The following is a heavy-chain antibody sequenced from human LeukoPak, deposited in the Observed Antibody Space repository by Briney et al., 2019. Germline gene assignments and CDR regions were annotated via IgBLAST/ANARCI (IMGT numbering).Heavy chain of an antibody. V-gene: IGHV5-51*01. CDR3: SRPRHTSGFWPYLPYY. CDR1: GFTSTYYA. CDR2: IYPGDGDT. D-gene: IGHD3-3*01. J-gene: IGHJ1*01. Sequence: GESLKISYEGLGFTSTYYANCGVRQMPGKGLDWIGIIYPGDGDTRYSPSFQGQVTISADKSLNTAYLQWRDLRASDTALYLCSRPRHTSGFWPYLPYYWGRGTRVTVSS.